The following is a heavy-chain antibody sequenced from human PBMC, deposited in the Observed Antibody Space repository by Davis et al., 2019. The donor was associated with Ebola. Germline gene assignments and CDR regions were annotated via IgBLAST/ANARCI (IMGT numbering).Heavy chain of an antibody. Sequence: GESLKISCAASGFTFSSYAMHWVRQAPGKGLEWVAVISYDGSNKYYADSVKGRFTISRDNAKNSLYLQMNSLRAEDTAVYYCARGYGMDVWGQGTTVTVSS. J-gene: IGHJ6*02. CDR3: ARGYGMDV. CDR2: ISYDGSNK. CDR1: GFTFSSYA. V-gene: IGHV3-30-3*01.